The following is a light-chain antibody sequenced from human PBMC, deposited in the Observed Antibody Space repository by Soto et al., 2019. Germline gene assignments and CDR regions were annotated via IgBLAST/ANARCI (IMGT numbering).Light chain of an antibody. CDR3: GSYMGVNSYV. J-gene: IGLJ1*01. V-gene: IGLV2-8*01. CDR1: SSDVGTYAY. Sequence: QSALTQPPSASGSLGQSVTVSCTGSSSDVGTYAYVSWYQHRPGTAPKLLIYGVNKRPSGVPDRFSGSKSGSTASLTVSGVWEEWEADIYCGSYMGVNSYVFESGTKLT. CDR2: GVN.